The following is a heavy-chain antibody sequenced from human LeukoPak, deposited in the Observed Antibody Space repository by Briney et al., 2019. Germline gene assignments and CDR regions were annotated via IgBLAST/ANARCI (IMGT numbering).Heavy chain of an antibody. CDR1: GFTFSSYA. Sequence: GGSLRLSCAASGFTFSSYAMHWVRQAPGKGLGWVAVISYDGSNKYYAPSVTGRFTISRANPKTTPYLQMTSLRAEDTAVYYCARGGTIVATYAYIWGQGTMVTVSS. CDR3: ARGGTIVATYAYI. V-gene: IGHV3-30-3*01. D-gene: IGHD5-12*01. J-gene: IGHJ3*02. CDR2: ISYDGSNK.